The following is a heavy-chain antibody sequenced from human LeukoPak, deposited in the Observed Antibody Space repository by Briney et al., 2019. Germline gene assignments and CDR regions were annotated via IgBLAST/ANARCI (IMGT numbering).Heavy chain of an antibody. V-gene: IGHV3-53*01. CDR1: GSTVTSNH. CDR2: VYIPGQT. J-gene: IGHJ4*02. CDR3: AASRAAGGKTDY. D-gene: IGHD3-16*01. Sequence: GGSLRLSCAVAGSTVTSNHVHWVPQAPGKGLEVVLIVYIPGQTYYTDSVRGRFSIFRDNSKNTVDLQMTSLRVDDTAVYYCAASRAAGGKTDYWGQGTLVTVSA.